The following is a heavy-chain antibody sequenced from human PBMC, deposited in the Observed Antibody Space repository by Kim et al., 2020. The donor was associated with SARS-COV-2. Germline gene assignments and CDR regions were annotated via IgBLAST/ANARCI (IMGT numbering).Heavy chain of an antibody. Sequence: SVKVSCKTPAGTVNSYGITWVRQAPGQGLEWMGEIIPIFGTTNHAQKFQGRVTFSADESTDTAYMELRSLISEDTAVYFCARDRGGSGSYYIPPSHFEFWGQGTLITVSS. CDR3: ARDRGGSGSYYIPPSHFEF. CDR2: IIPIFGTT. J-gene: IGHJ4*02. D-gene: IGHD3-10*01. V-gene: IGHV1-69*13. CDR1: AGTVNSYG.